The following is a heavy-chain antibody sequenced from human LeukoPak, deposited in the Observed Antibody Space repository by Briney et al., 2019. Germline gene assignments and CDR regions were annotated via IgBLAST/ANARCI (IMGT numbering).Heavy chain of an antibody. J-gene: IGHJ4*02. V-gene: IGHV3-23*01. CDR1: GFTFNTFA. D-gene: IGHD3-16*02. CDR3: AKSLGVGGYTRYKGFDQ. CDR2: ISGSDGSS. Sequence: GGSLRLSCAASGFTFNTFAMNWVRQAPGKGLEWVSSISGSDGSSHYADFVKGRFTISRDNSKNTLHLQMNSLRAEDTAVYYCAKSLGVGGYTRYKGFDQWGQGTLVTVSS.